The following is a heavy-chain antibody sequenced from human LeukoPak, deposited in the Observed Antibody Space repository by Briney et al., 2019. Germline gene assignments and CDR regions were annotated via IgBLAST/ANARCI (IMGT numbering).Heavy chain of an antibody. V-gene: IGHV3-23*01. CDR1: GFTFSSYA. J-gene: IGHJ4*02. D-gene: IGHD6-19*01. CDR2: ISGSGGST. Sequence: PGGSLRLSCAASGFTFSSYAMSWVRQAPGKGLEWVSAISGSGGSTYYADSVKGRFTISRDNSKNTLYLQMNSLRAEDTAVYYCAKDRDSSGWYGREFDYWGQGTLVTVSS. CDR3: AKDRDSSGWYGREFDY.